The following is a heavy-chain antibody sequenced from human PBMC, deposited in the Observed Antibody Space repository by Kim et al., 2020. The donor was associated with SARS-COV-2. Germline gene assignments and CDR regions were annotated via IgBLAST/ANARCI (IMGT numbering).Heavy chain of an antibody. V-gene: IGHV4-4*08. CDR1: GGSISNYG. D-gene: IGHD2-15*01. CDR3: GSCYPGVWCD. CDR2: IYISGSGNS. J-gene: IGHJ1*01. Sequence: SETLSLTCTVSGGSISNYGKCWIRQPPGNGLEWVGIIYISGSGNSNSSPSIRSRISIDPQKYEYQLALTPTSATDTDASVCYCGSCYPGVWCDWG.